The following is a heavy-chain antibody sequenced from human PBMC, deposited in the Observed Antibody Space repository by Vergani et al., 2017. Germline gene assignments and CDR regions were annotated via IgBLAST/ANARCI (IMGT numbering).Heavy chain of an antibody. J-gene: IGHJ6*02. D-gene: IGHD3-10*01. CDR3: AREVLITMVRGVIIAYGMDV. CDR1: GGSISSGSYY. Sequence: QVQLQESGPGLVKPSQTLSLTCTVSGGSISSGSYYWSWIRQPAGKGLEWIGRIYTSGSTNYNPSLKSRVTISVDTSTNQFSLKLSSVTAADAAVYYCAREVLITMVRGVIIAYGMDVWGQGTTVTVSS. V-gene: IGHV4-61*02. CDR2: IYTSGST.